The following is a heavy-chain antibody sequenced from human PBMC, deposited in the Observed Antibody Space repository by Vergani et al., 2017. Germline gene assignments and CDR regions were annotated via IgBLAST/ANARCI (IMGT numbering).Heavy chain of an antibody. CDR2: IYYSGST. Sequence: QVQLQESGPGLVKPSQTLSLTCTVSGGSISSGGYYWSWIRQHPGKGLEWIGYIYYSGSTYYNPSLKSRVTISVDTSKNQFSLKLSSVTAADTAVYYCARLFEAGTKLLWFGELFDYWGQGTLVTVSS. J-gene: IGHJ4*02. CDR3: ARLFEAGTKLLWFGELFDY. D-gene: IGHD3-10*01. CDR1: GGSISSGGYY. V-gene: IGHV4-31*03.